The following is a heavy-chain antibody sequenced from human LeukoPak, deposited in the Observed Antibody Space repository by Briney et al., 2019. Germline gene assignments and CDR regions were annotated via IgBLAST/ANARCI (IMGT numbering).Heavy chain of an antibody. V-gene: IGHV4-30-4*08. D-gene: IGHD3-10*01. CDR2: IYYSGTT. Sequence: SETLSLTCTVSGGSISSSSYYWGWIRQPPGKGLEWIGYIYYSGTTYYNPSLKSRVTTSADTSKNQFSLKLSSVTAADTAVYYCARGATMVRGVTLKPFDYWGQGTLVTVSS. CDR1: GGSISSSSYY. J-gene: IGHJ4*02. CDR3: ARGATMVRGVTLKPFDY.